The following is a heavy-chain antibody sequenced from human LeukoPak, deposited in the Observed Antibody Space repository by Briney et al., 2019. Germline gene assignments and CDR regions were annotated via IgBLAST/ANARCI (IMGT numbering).Heavy chain of an antibody. CDR2: IKSVGST. V-gene: IGHV3-74*01. CDR3: ARAPSEIGGYYPEYFRH. Sequence: GGSLRLSCAASGFTFSTYWMHWVRPAPRKGLAWVSRIKSVGSTNYADSVKGRFTISRDNAKNTVSLQMNSLRPEDTGVYYCARAPSEIGGYYPEYFRHWGQGCLVTV. CDR1: GFTFSTYW. D-gene: IGHD3-22*01. J-gene: IGHJ1*01.